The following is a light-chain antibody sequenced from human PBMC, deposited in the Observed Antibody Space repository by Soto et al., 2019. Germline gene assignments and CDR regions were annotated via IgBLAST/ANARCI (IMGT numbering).Light chain of an antibody. CDR1: SSDVGGYNY. CDR2: DVS. V-gene: IGLV2-14*01. J-gene: IGLJ1*01. Sequence: QSALTQPASVSESPGQSITVSCTGTSSDVGGYNYVSWYQQDPGKAPKLMIYDVSDRPSGVSNRFSGSKSGNTASLTISGLQAEDEADYYCSSYSSSSTLYVFGTGTKVTVL. CDR3: SSYSSSSTLYV.